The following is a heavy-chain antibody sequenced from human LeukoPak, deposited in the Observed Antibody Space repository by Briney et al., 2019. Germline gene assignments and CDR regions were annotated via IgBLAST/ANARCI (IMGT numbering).Heavy chain of an antibody. CDR1: GFTFSSYE. D-gene: IGHD3-3*01. CDR2: ISNSGGAI. Sequence: GGSLRLSCAASGFTFSSYEMNWVRQAPGKGLEWVSYISNSGGAIYYADSVKGRFTISRDNAKNSLYLQMNSLRAEDTAVYYCARDWRGYSDLWGRGTLATVSS. CDR3: ARDWRGYSDL. J-gene: IGHJ2*01. V-gene: IGHV3-48*03.